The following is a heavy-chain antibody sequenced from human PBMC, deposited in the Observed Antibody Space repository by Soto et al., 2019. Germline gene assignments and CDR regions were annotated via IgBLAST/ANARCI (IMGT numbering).Heavy chain of an antibody. CDR1: GGSISSYY. CDR3: ARVMKVPATAFGVFDI. Sequence: SETLSLTCTVSGGSISSYYWSWIRQPPGKGLEWIGYIYYSGSTNYNPSLKSRVTISVDTSKNQFSLKLSSVTAADTAVYYCARVMKVPATAFGVFDICGQGPILTLSS. J-gene: IGHJ3*02. CDR2: IYYSGST. V-gene: IGHV4-59*01. D-gene: IGHD2-2*01.